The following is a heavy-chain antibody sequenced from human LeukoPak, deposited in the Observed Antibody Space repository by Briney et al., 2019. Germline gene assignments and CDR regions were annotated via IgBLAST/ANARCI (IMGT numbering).Heavy chain of an antibody. J-gene: IGHJ3*02. CDR2: INTNTGNP. CDR3: ARERRSSSPGEQQLVRAFDI. CDR1: GYTFTNYA. Sequence: ASVKVSCKASGYTFTNYAMNWVRQAPGQGLEWMGWINTNTGNPTYAQGFTGRFVFSLDTSVSTAYLQISSLKAEDTAMYYCARERRSSSPGEQQLVRAFDIWGQGTMVTVSS. D-gene: IGHD6-13*01. V-gene: IGHV7-4-1*02.